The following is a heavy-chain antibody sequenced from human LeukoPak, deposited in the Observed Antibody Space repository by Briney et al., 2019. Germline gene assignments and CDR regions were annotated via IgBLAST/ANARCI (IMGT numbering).Heavy chain of an antibody. CDR2: IYPGATT. J-gene: IGHJ4*02. CDR1: ADSITYYH. V-gene: IGHV4-59*08. Sequence: SETLSLTCTLSADSITYYHWTWLRQPPGKALEWIGEIYPGATTRYNPSLRSRTTISADTSKNYLSLMLCSLNASDTALCYCARHVAHTYKIDFCGLGTLVTVSS. D-gene: IGHD1-1*01. CDR3: ARHVAHTYKIDF.